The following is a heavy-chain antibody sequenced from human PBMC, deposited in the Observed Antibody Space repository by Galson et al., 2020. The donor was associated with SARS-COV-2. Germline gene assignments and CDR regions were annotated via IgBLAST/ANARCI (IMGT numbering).Heavy chain of an antibody. V-gene: IGHV3-7*01. Sequence: GGSLRLSCAVSGVTIKNFWMSWFRQAPGKSLEWVAIIRGDGSETNYVESVNGRFSISRDNAMNSLYLQMDSLGVEDTAVYYCTREGWQGAYWGQGSRVTVSS. CDR2: IRGDGSET. J-gene: IGHJ4*02. CDR1: GVTIKNFW. CDR3: TREGWQGAY.